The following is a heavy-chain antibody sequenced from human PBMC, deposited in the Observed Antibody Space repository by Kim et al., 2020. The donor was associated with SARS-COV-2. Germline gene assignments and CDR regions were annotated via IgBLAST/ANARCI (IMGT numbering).Heavy chain of an antibody. J-gene: IGHJ4*02. Sequence: SNGSSTSYADSVKGRFTSSRDNAKNTLYLQMNSLRAEDTAVYYCARGPDYWGQGTLVTVSS. CDR3: ARGPDY. V-gene: IGHV3-74*01. CDR2: SNGSST.